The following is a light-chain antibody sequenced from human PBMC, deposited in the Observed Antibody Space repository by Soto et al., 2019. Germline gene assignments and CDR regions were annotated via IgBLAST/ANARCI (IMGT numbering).Light chain of an antibody. CDR2: DVS. CDR1: QSVTSTY. Sequence: ELVLTQSPGTLSLSPGERATLSCRASQSVTSTYLAWYQHKPGQAPRLLVYDVSTRATGVPDRFSGSGSGTDFTLTISRLEPEDFVVYYCQQYVTSPPRLTFGGGTKVEIK. V-gene: IGKV3-20*01. J-gene: IGKJ4*01. CDR3: QQYVTSPPRLT.